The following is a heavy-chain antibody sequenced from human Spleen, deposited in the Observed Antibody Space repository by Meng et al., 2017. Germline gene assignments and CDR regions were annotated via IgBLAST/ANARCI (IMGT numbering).Heavy chain of an antibody. D-gene: IGHD6-19*01. J-gene: IGHJ5*02. CDR2: ISVSGGNT. V-gene: IGHV3-23*01. CDR3: AKDSLWLTDP. CDR1: GFTFSSYA. Sequence: GESPKISCAAPGFTFSSYAMNLVRQAPGKGLEWVSLISVSGGNTSDADPVKGRFTISRDNTKNTLYLQMSSLRAEDTAVYYYAKDSLWLTDPWGQGTLVTVSS.